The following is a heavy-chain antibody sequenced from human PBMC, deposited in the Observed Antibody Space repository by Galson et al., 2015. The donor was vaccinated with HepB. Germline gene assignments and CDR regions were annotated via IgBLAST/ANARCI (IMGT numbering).Heavy chain of an antibody. CDR1: GFTFSSYG. CDR3: ARKRRPYCGGDCYLDY. V-gene: IGHV3-33*08. CDR2: TWYDGSNK. J-gene: IGHJ4*02. D-gene: IGHD2-21*02. Sequence: SLRLSCAASGFTFSSYGMHWVRQAPGKGLEWVAVTWYDGSNKYYADSVKGRFTISRENSKNTLYLQMNSLRAEDTAVYYCARKRRPYCGGDCYLDYWGQGTLVTVS.